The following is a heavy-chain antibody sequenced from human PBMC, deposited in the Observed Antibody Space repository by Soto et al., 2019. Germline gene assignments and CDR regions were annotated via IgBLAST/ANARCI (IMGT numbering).Heavy chain of an antibody. Sequence: PGGSLRLSCAASGFTFSSYAMRWVRQAPVKGLEWVSAISGSGDSTYYADSVKGRFTISRDNSKNTLYLQMNSLRAEDTAVYYCARRGSGSYHDYWGQGTLVTGSS. CDR3: ARRGSGSYHDY. V-gene: IGHV3-23*01. CDR1: GFTFSSYA. D-gene: IGHD1-26*01. J-gene: IGHJ4*02. CDR2: ISGSGDST.